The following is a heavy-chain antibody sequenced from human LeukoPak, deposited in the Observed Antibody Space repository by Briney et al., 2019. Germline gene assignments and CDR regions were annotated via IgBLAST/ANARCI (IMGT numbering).Heavy chain of an antibody. Sequence: ASVKVSCKASGYTFTGYYMHWVRQAPGQGLEWMGWINPNSGGTNYAQKFQGRVTISKDTAISTAYMELNRLTSDDTAIYYCARGVSGWPSWGQGTLVTVSS. CDR1: GYTFTGYY. CDR3: ARGVSGWPS. J-gene: IGHJ4*02. V-gene: IGHV1-2*02. D-gene: IGHD6-19*01. CDR2: INPNSGGT.